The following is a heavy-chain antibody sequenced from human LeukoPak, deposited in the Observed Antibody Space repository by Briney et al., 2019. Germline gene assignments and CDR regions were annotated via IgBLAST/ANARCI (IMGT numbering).Heavy chain of an antibody. CDR2: IYSGGST. Sequence: GGSLRLSCAASGFTFSSHWMHWVRQAPGKGLEWVSVIYSGGSTYYADSVKGRFTISRDNSKNTLYLQMINLRAEDTAVYYCARGGYCSGGSCYSLYFDLWGRGTLVTVSS. J-gene: IGHJ2*01. CDR3: ARGGYCSGGSCYSLYFDL. V-gene: IGHV3-53*01. CDR1: GFTFSSHW. D-gene: IGHD2-15*01.